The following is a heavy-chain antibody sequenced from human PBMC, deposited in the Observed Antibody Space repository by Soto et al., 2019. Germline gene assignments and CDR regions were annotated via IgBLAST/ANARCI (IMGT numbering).Heavy chain of an antibody. J-gene: IGHJ4*02. Sequence: QVQLMQSGAEVKKPGASVKVSCEASGYTFSSYGISWVRQAPGQGFEWMGWISGYNSITRYAQKFQGRVTMTTDTSTSTAYMELRSQRSDDTAVYYCARAFGSTDYWGQGTLVTVSS. D-gene: IGHD6-13*01. V-gene: IGHV1-18*01. CDR2: ISGYNSIT. CDR3: ARAFGSTDY. CDR1: GYTFSSYG.